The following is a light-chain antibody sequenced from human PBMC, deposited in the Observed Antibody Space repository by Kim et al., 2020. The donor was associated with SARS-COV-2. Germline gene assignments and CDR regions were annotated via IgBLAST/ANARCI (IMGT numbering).Light chain of an antibody. CDR1: QDISNY. V-gene: IGKV1-16*02. J-gene: IGKJ1*01. Sequence: ASVGDSVPITCRARQDISNYLAWFQQKPGKAPKSLIYAASSLQSGVPSKFSGSGSGTHLTLIISSLQPEDLATYYWQQYHSYPWTFGQGTKVDIK. CDR3: QQYHSYPWT. CDR2: AAS.